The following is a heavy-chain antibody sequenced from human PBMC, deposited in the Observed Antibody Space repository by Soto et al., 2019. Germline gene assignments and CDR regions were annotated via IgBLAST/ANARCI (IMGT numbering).Heavy chain of an antibody. Sequence: ASVKVSCKASGGTFSSYAISWVRQAPGQGLEWMGGIIPIFGTANYAQKFQGRVTITADESTSTAYMELSSLRSEDTAVYYCARDALKSRYTRSFDYWGQGTLVTVSS. D-gene: IGHD3-16*02. CDR3: ARDALKSRYTRSFDY. V-gene: IGHV1-69*13. CDR1: GGTFSSYA. J-gene: IGHJ4*02. CDR2: IIPIFGTA.